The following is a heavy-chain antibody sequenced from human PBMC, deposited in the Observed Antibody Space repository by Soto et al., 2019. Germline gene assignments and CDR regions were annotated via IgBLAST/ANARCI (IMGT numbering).Heavy chain of an antibody. D-gene: IGHD2-15*01. Sequence: PGGSLRLSCAASGFTFSNAWMSWVRQAPGKGLEWVGRIKSKTDGGTTDYAAPVKGRFTISRDDSKNTLYLQMNSLKTEDTAVYYCTTDSIVVVVAATRYYYMDVWGKGTTVTVSS. CDR3: TTDSIVVVVAATRYYYMDV. V-gene: IGHV3-15*01. J-gene: IGHJ6*03. CDR2: IKSKTDGGTT. CDR1: GFTFSNAW.